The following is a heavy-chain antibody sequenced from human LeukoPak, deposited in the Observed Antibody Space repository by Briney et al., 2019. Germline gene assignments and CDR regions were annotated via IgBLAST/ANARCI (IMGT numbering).Heavy chain of an antibody. CDR1: GGSISGSSSY. CDR2: IHYSGST. D-gene: IGHD6-19*01. V-gene: IGHV4-39*07. Sequence: SETLSLTCTVSGGSISGSSSYWGWIRQPPGQGLEWIASIHYSGSTYYNPSLKSRVTISVDTSKNQFSLKLSSVTAADTAVYYCAKDWGVAVAPLDYWGQGTLVTVSS. CDR3: AKDWGVAVAPLDY. J-gene: IGHJ4*02.